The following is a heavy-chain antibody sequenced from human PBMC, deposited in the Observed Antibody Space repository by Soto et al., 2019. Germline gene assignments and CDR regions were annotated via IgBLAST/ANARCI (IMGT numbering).Heavy chain of an antibody. J-gene: IGHJ6*02. D-gene: IGHD2-15*01. Sequence: SETLSLTCTVSGGSISSSSYYWGWIRQPPGKGLEWIGNIYYSGSTYYNPSLKSRVTISVDTSKNQFSLRLSSVTAADTAVYYCASGYCSGGSCSGLYYYYAMDVWGQGTTVTVSS. CDR1: GGSISSSSYY. CDR2: IYYSGST. CDR3: ASGYCSGGSCSGLYYYYAMDV. V-gene: IGHV4-39*01.